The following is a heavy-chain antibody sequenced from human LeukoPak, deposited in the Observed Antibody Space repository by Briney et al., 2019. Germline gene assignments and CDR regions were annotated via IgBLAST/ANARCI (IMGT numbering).Heavy chain of an antibody. D-gene: IGHD4/OR15-4a*01. V-gene: IGHV3-64D*06. CDR1: GFTFNSYP. Sequence: GGSLRLSCAASGFTFNSYPMHWVRQAPGKGLEYVSGISRNGGSTYYADSVKGRFTISRDKSKNTLYLQMSSLRAEDTAVYYCVKESGFMVAPNSAFDIWGQGTMVTVSS. CDR3: VKESGFMVAPNSAFDI. J-gene: IGHJ3*02. CDR2: ISRNGGST.